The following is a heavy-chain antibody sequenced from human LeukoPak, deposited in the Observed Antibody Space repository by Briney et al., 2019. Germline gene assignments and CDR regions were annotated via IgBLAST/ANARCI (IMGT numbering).Heavy chain of an antibody. V-gene: IGHV3-23*01. CDR2: IGGSDADT. J-gene: IGHJ4*02. CDR3: ARGGGGASFDF. CDR1: GFTFSNSA. Sequence: GGSLRLSCGASGFTFSNSAMTWVRQAPGEGLEWVSTIGGSDADTYTADSVKGRLTISRDNSKNTLYLHMNSLRDEDTAVYYCARGGGGASFDFWGQGTLVTVSA. D-gene: IGHD2-15*01.